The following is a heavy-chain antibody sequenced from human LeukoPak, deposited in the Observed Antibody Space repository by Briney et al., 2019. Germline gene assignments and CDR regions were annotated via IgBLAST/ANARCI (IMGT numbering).Heavy chain of an antibody. CDR3: ARDRYCSGGSCSYYWFDP. Sequence: SETLSLTCSVSGGSLSIGSYYWNWIRQPAGKGLEWIGRIYSSGYTNYNPSLKSRVAISLDTSKNQFSLKLNSVTAADTAVYYCARDRYCSGGSCSYYWFDPWGQGTLVTVSS. CDR2: IYSSGYT. J-gene: IGHJ5*02. V-gene: IGHV4-61*02. CDR1: GGSLSIGSYY. D-gene: IGHD2-15*01.